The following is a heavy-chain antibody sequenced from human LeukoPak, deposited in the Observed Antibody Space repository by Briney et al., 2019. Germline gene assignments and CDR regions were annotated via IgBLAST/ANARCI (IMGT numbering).Heavy chain of an antibody. CDR2: IYSAGTT. V-gene: IGHV3-66*01. CDR1: GFTFSNAW. J-gene: IGHJ4*02. D-gene: IGHD4-17*01. CDR3: ARDGDYGDTYYFDY. Sequence: GGSLRLSCAASGFTFSNAWMNWVRQAPGKGLEWVSIIYSAGTTHYADSVKGRFTISRDNSKNTLYLQMNSLRVEDTAVYYCARDGDYGDTYYFDYWGQGTLVTVSS.